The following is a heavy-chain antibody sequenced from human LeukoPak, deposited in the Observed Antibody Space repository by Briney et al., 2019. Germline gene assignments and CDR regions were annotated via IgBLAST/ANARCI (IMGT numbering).Heavy chain of an antibody. CDR2: IYPGDSDT. CDR3: ARHGVVEPFDY. Sequence: GESLKISCKGSGYSFTNYWIGWVRQMPGKGLEWMGIIYPGDSDTRYSPAFQGQVIISVDKSISTAYLQWGSLKASDTAMYYCARHGVVEPFDYWGQGTLVTVSS. J-gene: IGHJ4*02. CDR1: GYSFTNYW. D-gene: IGHD2-2*01. V-gene: IGHV5-51*01.